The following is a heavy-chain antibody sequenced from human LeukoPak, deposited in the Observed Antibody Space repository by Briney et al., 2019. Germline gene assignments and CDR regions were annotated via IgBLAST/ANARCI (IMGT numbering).Heavy chain of an antibody. CDR2: NKYDGTTK. V-gene: IGHV3-74*01. J-gene: IGHJ3*02. Sequence: PGGSLRLSCAASGFSLSGSWMHWVRQAPGKGLMWVSQNKYDGTTKNYADSVRGRFTISRDNAKSTLYLHMNDLRAEDTAVYYCARSDYFHNWGQGTMVVVST. D-gene: IGHD3-16*01. CDR1: GFSLSGSW. CDR3: ARSDYFHN.